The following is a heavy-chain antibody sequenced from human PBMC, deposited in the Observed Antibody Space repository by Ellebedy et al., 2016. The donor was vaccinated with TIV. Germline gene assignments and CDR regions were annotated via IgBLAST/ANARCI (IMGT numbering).Heavy chain of an antibody. CDR2: ISYDGSNK. J-gene: IGHJ4*02. D-gene: IGHD3-10*01. Sequence: GESLKISXAASGFTFSSYAMHWVRQAPGKGLEWVAVISYDGSNKYYADSVKGRFTISRDNSKNTLYLQMNSLRAEDTAVYYCARSGSRRSIWFGELFLDYWGQGTLVTVSS. CDR3: ARSGSRRSIWFGELFLDY. CDR1: GFTFSSYA. V-gene: IGHV3-30*04.